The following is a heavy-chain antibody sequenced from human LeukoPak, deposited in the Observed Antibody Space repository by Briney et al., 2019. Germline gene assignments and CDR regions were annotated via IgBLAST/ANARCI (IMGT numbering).Heavy chain of an antibody. V-gene: IGHV5-51*01. J-gene: IGHJ4*02. CDR1: GYSFNTYW. CDR2: IYPGDSDT. Sequence: GESLKISCKASGYSFNTYWIAWVRQMPGKGLEWMGIIYPGDSDTRYSPSFQGQVTISADKSITTAYLQWSTLKASDSAMYYCARRDARGLLGGLDYCGQGTLVTVSS. CDR3: ARRDARGLLGGLDY. D-gene: IGHD3-10*01.